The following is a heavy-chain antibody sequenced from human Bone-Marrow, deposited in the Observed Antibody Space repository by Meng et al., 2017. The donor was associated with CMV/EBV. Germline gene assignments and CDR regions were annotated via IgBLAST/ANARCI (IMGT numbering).Heavy chain of an antibody. CDR1: GRSFSGYY. CDR3: ARDRLTPATSDYSNYHYYYYGMDV. D-gene: IGHD4-11*01. J-gene: IGHJ6*02. V-gene: IGHV4-34*01. Sequence: GSLRLSCAVYGRSFSGYYWSWIRQPPGKGLEWIGEINHSGSTNYNPSLKSRITISVDTSKNQFSLKLSSVTAADTAVYYCARDRLTPATSDYSNYHYYYYGMDVWGQGTTVTVSS. CDR2: INHSGST.